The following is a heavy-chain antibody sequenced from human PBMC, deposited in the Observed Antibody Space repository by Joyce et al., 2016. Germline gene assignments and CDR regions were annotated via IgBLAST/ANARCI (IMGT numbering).Heavy chain of an antibody. J-gene: IGHJ4*02. CDR2: IYHNEST. D-gene: IGHD3-10*01. CDR1: GASVSSGGYS. CDR3: ASGFNFKGRSFFDY. Sequence: QLQLQESGSGLVKPSQTLSLTCAVSGASVSSGGYSWSWSRQPPGKGLEWLGYIYHNESTYYNPSLKSRVTISVDRSKNQFSLKLASVTAADTAVYYCASGFNFKGRSFFDYWGQGALVTVSS. V-gene: IGHV4-30-2*01.